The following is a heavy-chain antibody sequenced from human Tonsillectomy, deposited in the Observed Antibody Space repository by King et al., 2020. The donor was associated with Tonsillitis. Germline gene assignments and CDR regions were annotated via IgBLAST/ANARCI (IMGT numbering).Heavy chain of an antibody. Sequence: QLQESGPGLVKPSETLSLTCKVSGGSISSSSYFWDWIRQPPGKGLEWIGSIYYSGSTYYNPSLKSRVTISVEPSKNQFSLKLSSVTAADTAVYYCARRATGIVVVPATRDAFDIWGQGTMVTVSS. CDR3: ARRATGIVVVPATRDAFDI. CDR2: IYYSGST. J-gene: IGHJ3*02. V-gene: IGHV4-39*01. CDR1: GGSISSSSYF. D-gene: IGHD2-2*01.